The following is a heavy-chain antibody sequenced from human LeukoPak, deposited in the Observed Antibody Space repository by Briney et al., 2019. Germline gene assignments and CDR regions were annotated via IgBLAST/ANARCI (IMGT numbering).Heavy chain of an antibody. J-gene: IGHJ6*02. Sequence: GGSLRLSCAASGFTFSTYGMHWVRQAPGQGLEWLAAISYDGSDKYFADSVKGRFTISRDNSKNTLYLQMNSLRPEDTAVYYCAKDLSVPALDVWGQGTTVTVSS. CDR3: AKDLSVPALDV. V-gene: IGHV3-30*18. CDR2: ISYDGSDK. CDR1: GFTFSTYG. D-gene: IGHD2/OR15-2a*01.